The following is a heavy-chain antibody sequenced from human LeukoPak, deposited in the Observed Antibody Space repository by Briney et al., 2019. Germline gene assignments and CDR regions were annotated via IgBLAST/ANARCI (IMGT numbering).Heavy chain of an antibody. CDR1: GGSISSGGYY. CDR3: ARGPPPDLDY. V-gene: IGHV4-30-2*01. Sequence: NSSQTLSLTCTVSGGSISSGGYYWSWIRQPPGKGLEWIGYIYHSGSTYYNPSLKSRVTISVDRSKNQFSLKLSSVTAADTAVYYCARGPPPDLDYWGRGTLVTVSS. CDR2: IYHSGST. J-gene: IGHJ4*02.